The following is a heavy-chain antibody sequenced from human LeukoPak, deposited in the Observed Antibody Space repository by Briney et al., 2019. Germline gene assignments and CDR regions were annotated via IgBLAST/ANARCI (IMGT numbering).Heavy chain of an antibody. CDR1: GFTFTTYA. J-gene: IGHJ4*02. V-gene: IGHV3-23*01. CDR3: ARPRGSSTSCYPY. D-gene: IGHD2-2*01. CDR2: ISGSGDTT. Sequence: GGSLRLSCAASGFTFTTYAMNWVRQAPGKGLEWVSTISGSGDTTYYADSVKGRFTISRDDSKNTLNLQMNSLRAEDTAVYYCARPRGSSTSCYPYWGQGTLVTVSS.